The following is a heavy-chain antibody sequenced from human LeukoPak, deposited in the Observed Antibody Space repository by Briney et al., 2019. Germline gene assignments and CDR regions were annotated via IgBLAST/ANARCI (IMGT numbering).Heavy chain of an antibody. D-gene: IGHD6-19*01. Sequence: SGGSLRLXCAGSGFTFSSNAMSWDRQAPGKGLEWVSTISGSGDNTYYADSVKGRFTISRDNSKNTLYLQMNSLRAEDTAVYYCAKALKVAGTDWFDPWGQGTLVTVSS. CDR1: GFTFSSNA. J-gene: IGHJ5*02. CDR3: AKALKVAGTDWFDP. CDR2: ISGSGDNT. V-gene: IGHV3-23*01.